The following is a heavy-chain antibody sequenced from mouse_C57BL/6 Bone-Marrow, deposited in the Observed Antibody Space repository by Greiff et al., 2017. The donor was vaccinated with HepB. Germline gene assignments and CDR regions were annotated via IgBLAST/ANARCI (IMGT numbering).Heavy chain of an antibody. D-gene: IGHD1-1*01. CDR3: ARHRQYYGSSPLYFDV. V-gene: IGHV5-12*01. Sequence: EVQLVESGGGLVQPGGSLKLSCAASGFTFRDYYMSLVRPTPEKRLEWVAYISNGGGSTYYPDTLKGRFTISRDNAKNTLYLQMSRLKSEDTAMYYCARHRQYYGSSPLYFDVWGTGTTVTVSS. CDR2: ISNGGGST. J-gene: IGHJ1*03. CDR1: GFTFRDYY.